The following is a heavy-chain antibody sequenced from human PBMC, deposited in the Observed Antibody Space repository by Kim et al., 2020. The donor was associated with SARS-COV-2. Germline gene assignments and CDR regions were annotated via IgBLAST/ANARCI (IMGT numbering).Heavy chain of an antibody. CDR1: GGTFSSYA. D-gene: IGHD4-17*01. CDR2: IIPILGIA. J-gene: IGHJ6*02. Sequence: XVKVSCKASGGTFSSYAISWVRQAPGQGLXWMGRIIPILGIANYAQKFQGRVTITADKSTSTAYMELSSLRSEDTAVYYCARVQTTVTEYYYYGMDVWGQGTTVTVSS. V-gene: IGHV1-69*04. CDR3: ARVQTTVTEYYYYGMDV.